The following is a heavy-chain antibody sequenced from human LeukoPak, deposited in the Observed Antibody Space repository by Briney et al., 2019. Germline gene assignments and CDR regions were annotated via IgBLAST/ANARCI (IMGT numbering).Heavy chain of an antibody. Sequence: SETLSLTCTVSGGSISSSIYYWGWIRQPPGKGLEWIGSIYYSGSTYYNPSLKSRVTTSVDTSKNQFSLKLSSVTAADTAVYYCASGQGCSGHYQYFDYWGQGILVTVSS. CDR1: GGSISSSIYY. CDR2: IYYSGST. CDR3: ASGQGCSGHYQYFDY. D-gene: IGHD3-22*01. J-gene: IGHJ4*02. V-gene: IGHV4-39*01.